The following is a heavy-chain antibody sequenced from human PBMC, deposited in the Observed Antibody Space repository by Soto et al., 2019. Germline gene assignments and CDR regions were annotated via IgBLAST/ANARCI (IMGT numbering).Heavy chain of an antibody. V-gene: IGHV3-21*01. CDR1: GFTFSSYS. CDR2: ISSSSSYI. D-gene: IGHD4-17*01. CDR3: ARGGGTPVVTDSGY. Sequence: PGGSLRLSCAASGFTFSSYSMNWVRQAPGKGLEWVSSISSSSSYIYYADSVKGRFTISRDNAKNSLYLQMNSLRAEDTAVYYCARGGGTPVVTDSGYWGQGTLVTVSS. J-gene: IGHJ4*02.